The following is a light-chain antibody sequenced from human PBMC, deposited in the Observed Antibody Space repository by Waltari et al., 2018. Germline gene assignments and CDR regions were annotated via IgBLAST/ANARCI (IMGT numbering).Light chain of an antibody. Sequence: EMVLTHSPATLSLSQADRATVSCRASQSVNNKLALYQQKPGQAPRLLIYDASTRATGVPSRFSGSGSGTDLTLSISSLEPEDFAVYYCQHRSSWPLTFGGGTKLEIK. CDR2: DAS. CDR1: QSVNNK. CDR3: QHRSSWPLT. J-gene: IGKJ4*01. V-gene: IGKV3-11*01.